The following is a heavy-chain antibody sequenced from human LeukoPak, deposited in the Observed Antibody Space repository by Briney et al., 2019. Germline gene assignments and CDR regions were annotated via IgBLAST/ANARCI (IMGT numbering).Heavy chain of an antibody. V-gene: IGHV3-21*01. Sequence: PGGSLRLSCAASGFTFSKYSMNWVRQAPGKGLEWVSFISSSSSYIYYADSVKGRFTISRDNAKNSLYLQMNSLRAEDTAVYYCAREKLGVGTAFDYWGQGTLVTVSS. CDR3: AREKLGVGTAFDY. CDR1: GFTFSKYS. J-gene: IGHJ4*02. CDR2: ISSSSSYI. D-gene: IGHD1/OR15-1a*01.